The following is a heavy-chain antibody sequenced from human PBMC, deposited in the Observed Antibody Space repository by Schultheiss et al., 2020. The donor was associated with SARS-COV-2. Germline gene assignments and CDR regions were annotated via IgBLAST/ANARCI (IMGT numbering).Heavy chain of an antibody. Sequence: SQTLSLTCTVSGGSISSSDCNWGWIRQPPGKGLEWIGSIYTSGSTNYNPSLKSRVTMSVDTSKNQFSLKLSSVTAADTAVYYCAREVKRGRYYYYMDVWGKGTTVTVSS. CDR3: AREVKRGRYYYYMDV. CDR1: GGSISSSDCN. D-gene: IGHD2-21*01. CDR2: IYTSGST. J-gene: IGHJ6*03. V-gene: IGHV4-39*07.